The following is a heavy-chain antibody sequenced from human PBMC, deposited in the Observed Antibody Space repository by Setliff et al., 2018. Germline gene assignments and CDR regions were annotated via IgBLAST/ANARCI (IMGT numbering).Heavy chain of an antibody. CDR3: ARVPRLEWLLPTFDS. CDR1: GYGFTSHY. CDR2: ISGYNGNT. D-gene: IGHD3-3*01. V-gene: IGHV1-18*04. Sequence: ASVKVSCKTSGYGFTSHYFHWLRQAPGQGLEWMGWISGYNGNTEYAQDLQGRVTMTMDTSTSTAYMELRSLTSDDTAVYYCARVPRLEWLLPTFDSWGQGTLVTVS. J-gene: IGHJ4*02.